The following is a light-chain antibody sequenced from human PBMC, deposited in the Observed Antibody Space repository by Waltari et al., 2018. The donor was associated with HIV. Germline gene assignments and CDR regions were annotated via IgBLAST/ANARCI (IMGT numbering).Light chain of an antibody. CDR3: NSRDSSVNPLQVI. CDR1: SLRSYY. V-gene: IGLV3-19*01. Sequence: SSELTQDPSVSVALGQTVKITCQGDSLRSYYASWYQQKPGQAPVLVIYARNNRPSGITDRFSGSSSGDTASLTITGAQAEDEAAYYCNSRDSSVNPLQVIFGGGTKVTVL. J-gene: IGLJ2*01. CDR2: ARN.